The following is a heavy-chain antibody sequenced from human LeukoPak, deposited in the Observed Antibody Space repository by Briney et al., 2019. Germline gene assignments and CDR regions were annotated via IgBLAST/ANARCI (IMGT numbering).Heavy chain of an antibody. CDR1: GYPFSSYY. V-gene: IGHV1-46*01. D-gene: IGHD3-16*01. CDR2: CEPISGTK. CDR3: ARDKEEVAHYDWFDP. Sequence: ASVKVSCKTSGYPFSSYYMHWVRQAPGQGLEWMGICEPISGTKRVAEKFQGRVNMTRDTATSTVYMELSSLRPEDTAMYYCARDKEEVAHYDWFDPWGQGTQVTVSS. J-gene: IGHJ5*02.